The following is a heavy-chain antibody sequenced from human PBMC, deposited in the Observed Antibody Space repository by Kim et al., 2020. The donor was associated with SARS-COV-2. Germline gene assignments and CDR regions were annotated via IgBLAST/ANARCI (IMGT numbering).Heavy chain of an antibody. CDR2: INQDGSEK. CDR1: GFTFSSYA. J-gene: IGHJ6*02. V-gene: IGHV3-7*03. CDR3: ARARGMDA. Sequence: GGSLRPSCAASGFTFSSYAMTWVRQAPGKGLEWVANINQDGSEKYYVDSVKGRCTISRDNAKNSLYLQMNSLRAEDTAEYYCARARGMDAWGQGTTVTVS.